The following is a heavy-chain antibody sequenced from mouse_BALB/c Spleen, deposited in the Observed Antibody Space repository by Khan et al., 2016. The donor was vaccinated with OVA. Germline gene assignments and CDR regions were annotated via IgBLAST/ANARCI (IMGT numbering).Heavy chain of an antibody. Sequence: MQLEESGPELVKPGASVKMSCKASGYTFTSYVIHWVKQRPGQGLEWIGYIYPYNADTKYNEKFKGKATLLSDKSSSTAYMDLSSMTSEDSAVYSCARNLRSAVYFDYWGQGTSLTVSS. CDR1: GYTFTSYV. J-gene: IGHJ2*02. V-gene: IGHV1S136*01. CDR3: ARNLRSAVYFDY. CDR2: IYPYNADT.